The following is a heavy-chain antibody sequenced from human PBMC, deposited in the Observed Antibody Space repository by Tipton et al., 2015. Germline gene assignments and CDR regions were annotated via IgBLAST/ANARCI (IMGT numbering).Heavy chain of an antibody. Sequence: TPSLTCTVSGAFINSYYWSWIRQPPGKGLEWVGYIHYSGSINYNPSLKSRVTISIDTSRTQFSLKLSSVTAADTAVYYCARDLEHGMDVWGQGTTVTVSS. D-gene: IGHD5-24*01. CDR2: IHYSGSI. CDR3: ARDLEHGMDV. CDR1: GAFINSYY. V-gene: IGHV4-59*01. J-gene: IGHJ6*02.